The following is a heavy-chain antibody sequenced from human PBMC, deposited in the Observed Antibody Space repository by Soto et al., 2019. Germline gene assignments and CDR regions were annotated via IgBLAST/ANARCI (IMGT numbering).Heavy chain of an antibody. CDR1: GYSFTSYC. Sequence: GESLKIPCKASGYSFTSYCIGWVRQMPGKGLEWMGIIYPGDSDTRYSPSFQGQVTISADKSISTAYLQWSSLKASDTAMYYCARREKQQLVSYDAFDIWGQGTMVTVSS. J-gene: IGHJ3*02. V-gene: IGHV5-51*01. CDR3: ARREKQQLVSYDAFDI. D-gene: IGHD6-13*01. CDR2: IYPGDSDT.